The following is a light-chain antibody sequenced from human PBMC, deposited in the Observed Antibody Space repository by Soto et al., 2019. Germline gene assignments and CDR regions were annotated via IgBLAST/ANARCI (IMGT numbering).Light chain of an antibody. CDR1: QTVSRN. Sequence: EVVIAQAPAAPSLSPVEEAALAFESSQTVSRNLAWYQQRPGQAPRLLIYDISNRATGVPARFSGSGSETEFTLTIRSLQSEDFAVYYCHQRSNWPPITFGQGTRLEIK. V-gene: IGKV3-15*01. CDR3: HQRSNWPPIT. CDR2: DIS. J-gene: IGKJ5*01.